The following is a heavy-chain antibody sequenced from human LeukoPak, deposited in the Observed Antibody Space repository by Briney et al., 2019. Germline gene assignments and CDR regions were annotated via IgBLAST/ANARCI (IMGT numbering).Heavy chain of an antibody. V-gene: IGHV1-58*02. J-gene: IGHJ4*02. D-gene: IGHD1-7*01. CDR3: AAERNWNYGSGFDY. CDR1: GFTFTSSA. Sequence: SVKVSCKASGFTFTSSAMQWVRQARGQRLEWIGWIVVGSGNTNYAQKFQERVTITRDMSKSTAYMELSSLRSEDTAVYYCAAERNWNYGSGFDYWGQGTLVTVSS. CDR2: IVVGSGNT.